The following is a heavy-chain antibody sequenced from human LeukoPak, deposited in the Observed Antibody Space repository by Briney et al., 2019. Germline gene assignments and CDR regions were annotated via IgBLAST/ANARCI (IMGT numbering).Heavy chain of an antibody. V-gene: IGHV3-21*01. CDR3: ARVFVGYDSSGYYYYYFDY. J-gene: IGHJ4*02. D-gene: IGHD3-22*01. CDR2: ISSSSSYI. CDR1: GFTFSSHS. Sequence: PGGSLRLSCAASGFTFSSHSMNWVRQAPGKGLEWVSSISSSSSYIYYADSVKGRFTISRDNAKNSLYLQMNSLRAEDTAVYYCARVFVGYDSSGYYYYYFDYWGQGTLVTVSS.